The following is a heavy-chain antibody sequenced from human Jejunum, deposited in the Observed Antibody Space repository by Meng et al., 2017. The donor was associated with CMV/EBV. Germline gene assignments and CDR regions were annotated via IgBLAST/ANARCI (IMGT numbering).Heavy chain of an antibody. CDR1: GGSVNNYY. CDR3: ARGPGASTREGFDY. CDR2: FYSSDTY. D-gene: IGHD1-26*01. V-gene: IGHV4-4*07. J-gene: IGHJ4*02. Sequence: VQLQGSGPGLVKPSETLSPTCTVSGGSVNNYYWSWIRQSAGKGLEWIGRFYSSDTYNYHPSLDSRVTMSLDTSKNQFSLNLRSVTAADTATYYCARGPGASTREGFDYWGLGTLVTVSS.